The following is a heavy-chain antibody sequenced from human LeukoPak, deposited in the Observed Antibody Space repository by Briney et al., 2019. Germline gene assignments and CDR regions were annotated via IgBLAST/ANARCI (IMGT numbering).Heavy chain of an antibody. CDR3: ARGNFDWFQTDYYSYYMDV. V-gene: IGHV3-23*01. CDR2: ISGSGGST. D-gene: IGHD3-9*01. Sequence: PGGSLRLSCAASGFTFSSYGMSWVRQAPGKGLEWVSAISGSGGSTYYADSVKGRFTISRDNAKNTLYLQMNSLRAEDTAVYYCARGNFDWFQTDYYSYYMDVWGKGTTVTVSS. CDR1: GFTFSSYG. J-gene: IGHJ6*03.